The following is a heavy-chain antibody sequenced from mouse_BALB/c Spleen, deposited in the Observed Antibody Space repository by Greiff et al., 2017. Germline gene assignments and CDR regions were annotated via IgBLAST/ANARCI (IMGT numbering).Heavy chain of an antibody. D-gene: IGHD1-1*01. Sequence: EVKVVDSGGGLVKPGGSLKLSCAASGFTFSSYAMSWVRQTPEKRLEWVASISSGGSTYYPDSVKGRFTISRDNARNILYLQMSSLRSEDTAMYYCAREAVYYGSSYFDYWGQGTTLTVSS. CDR3: AREAVYYGSSYFDY. J-gene: IGHJ2*01. V-gene: IGHV5-6-5*01. CDR2: ISSGGST. CDR1: GFTFSSYA.